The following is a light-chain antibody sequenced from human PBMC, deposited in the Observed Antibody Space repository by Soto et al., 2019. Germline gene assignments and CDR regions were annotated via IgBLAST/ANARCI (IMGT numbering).Light chain of an antibody. Sequence: EIVVTQSPGTLSLSPGERATLSCRASQSVSSSYLAWYQQKPGQAPRLLIYGASSGATGIPDRFSGSGSGTDFTLTISRLEPEDFAVYYCQQYGSSPAFGQGTKVDIK. CDR1: QSVSSSY. J-gene: IGKJ1*01. V-gene: IGKV3-20*01. CDR3: QQYGSSPA. CDR2: GAS.